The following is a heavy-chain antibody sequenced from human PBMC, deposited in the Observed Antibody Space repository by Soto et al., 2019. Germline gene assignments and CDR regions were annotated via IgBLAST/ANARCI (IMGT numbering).Heavy chain of an antibody. J-gene: IGHJ2*01. CDR2: IFHSGST. CDR3: AREIIPLTTDWYFDL. CDR1: GGSISGGIYY. Sequence: QVQLQESGPGLVKPSETLSLTCTVSGGSISGGIYYWSWVRQSPGKGLEWIGYIFHSGSTFYNPSLGSRVTISVDTSKNQFSLRLSSVTAADTAVYYCAREIIPLTTDWYFDLWGRGTLVTV. D-gene: IGHD4-17*01. V-gene: IGHV4-30-4*01.